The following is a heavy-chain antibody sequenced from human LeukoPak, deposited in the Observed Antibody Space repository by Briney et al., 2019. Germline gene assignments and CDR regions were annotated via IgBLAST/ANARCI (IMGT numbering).Heavy chain of an antibody. V-gene: IGHV3-23*01. J-gene: IGHJ4*02. D-gene: IGHD1-7*01. Sequence: GGSLRLSCAASGFTFENYAMSWVRQAPGKGLDWVSAITGDGRDTYHADSVKGRFTISRDNSRNTLFLQMNSPRVEDSAVYYCAKGSRTSRPYYFDFWGQGTLVTVPS. CDR3: AKGSRTSRPYYFDF. CDR1: GFTFENYA. CDR2: ITGDGRDT.